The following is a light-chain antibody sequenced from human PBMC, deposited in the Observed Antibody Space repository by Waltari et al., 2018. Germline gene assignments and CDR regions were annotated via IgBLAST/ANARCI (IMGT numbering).Light chain of an antibody. Sequence: DIQMTQSPSSLSASVGDRVTITCRASQSIRNYLNWYQQKPGKAPNLLIYAASSLQGGGPSRFSGSGSGTDFTLTISSLQPEDFATYYCQQSYSDPRTFGQGTKLEIK. CDR1: QSIRNY. CDR2: AAS. J-gene: IGKJ2*01. V-gene: IGKV1-39*01. CDR3: QQSYSDPRT.